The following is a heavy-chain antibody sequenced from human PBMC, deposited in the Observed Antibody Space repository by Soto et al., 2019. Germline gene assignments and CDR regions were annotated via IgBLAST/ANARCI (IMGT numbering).Heavy chain of an antibody. V-gene: IGHV1-18*01. J-gene: IGHJ4*02. CDR3: ARDLRFSSTNYFDF. D-gene: IGHD2-8*01. CDR2: ISAYNGNT. Sequence: GASVKVSCKASGYTFSRYGIMWVRQAPGQGLEWMGWISAYNGNTNSAEKLRGRLTMTTDASTTTAYMELRSPRSDDTAVYYCARDLRFSSTNYFDFWGRGTLVTVSS. CDR1: GYTFSRYG.